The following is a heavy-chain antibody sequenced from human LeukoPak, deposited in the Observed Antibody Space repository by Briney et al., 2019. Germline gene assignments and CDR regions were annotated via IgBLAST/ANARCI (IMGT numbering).Heavy chain of an antibody. Sequence: GGSLRLSCAASGITFSSYPMTWVRQAPGKGLEWVSTISGSGGSTYYADSVKGRFTISRDNAKNTLSLQMSSLRAEDTAVYYCAKEGSSGWIPTRHFDHWGLGTLVTVSS. J-gene: IGHJ4*02. CDR3: AKEGSSGWIPTRHFDH. CDR1: GITFSSYP. D-gene: IGHD6-19*01. V-gene: IGHV3-23*01. CDR2: ISGSGGST.